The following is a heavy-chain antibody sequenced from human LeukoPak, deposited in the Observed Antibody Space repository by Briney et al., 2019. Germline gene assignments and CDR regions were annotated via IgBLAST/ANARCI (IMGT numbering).Heavy chain of an antibody. D-gene: IGHD6-13*01. J-gene: IGHJ4*02. V-gene: IGHV4-59*08. Sequence: SETLSLTCTVSGGSISSYYWSWIRQPPGKGLEWIGYIYYSGSTNYNPSLKSLVTISVDTSKNQFSLKLSSVTAADTAVYYCARHVGGYSSSWIKPTGYFDYWGQGTLVTVSS. CDR1: GGSISSYY. CDR2: IYYSGST. CDR3: ARHVGGYSSSWIKPTGYFDY.